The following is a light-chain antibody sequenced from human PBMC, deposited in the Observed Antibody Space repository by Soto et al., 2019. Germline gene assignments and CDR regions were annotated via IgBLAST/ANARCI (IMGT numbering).Light chain of an antibody. CDR2: DAS. CDR1: QDISNY. J-gene: IGKJ5*01. CDR3: QQYDNLLIT. Sequence: DIQMTQSPCSLSASVGGGGTITFQASQDISNYLNWYQQKPGKAPKLLIYDASNLETGVPSRFSGSGSGTDFTFTISSLQPEDIATYYCQQYDNLLITFGQGTRLEIK. V-gene: IGKV1-33*01.